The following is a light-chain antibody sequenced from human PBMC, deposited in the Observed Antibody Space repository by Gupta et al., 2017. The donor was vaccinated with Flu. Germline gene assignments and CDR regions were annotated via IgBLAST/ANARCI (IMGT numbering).Light chain of an antibody. V-gene: IGLV5-45*02. CDR2: YKSDSDQ. J-gene: IGLJ1*01. Sequence: QAVLTQPSSLSASPGTSASLTCTFRSGIDLGTYRIYWYRQKPGSPPQYLLRYKSDSDQQQASGVPSRFSGSKDASATAGILLISGLHSEDEADYYCMIWHNSAYVFGAGTKVTVL. CDR1: SGIDLGTYR. CDR3: MIWHNSAYV.